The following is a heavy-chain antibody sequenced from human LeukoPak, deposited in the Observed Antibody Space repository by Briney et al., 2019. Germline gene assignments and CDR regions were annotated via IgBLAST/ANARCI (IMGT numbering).Heavy chain of an antibody. CDR3: ARGAAEYHLPFSPFDP. CDR1: GGSFSGYY. V-gene: IGHV4-34*01. Sequence: SETLSLTCAVYGGSFSGYYWSWIRQPPGKGLEWIGEINHSGSTNYNPSLKSRVTISVDTSKNQFSLKLSSVTAADTAVYYCARGAAEYHLPFSPFDPWGQGTLVTVSS. D-gene: IGHD2-2*01. J-gene: IGHJ5*02. CDR2: INHSGST.